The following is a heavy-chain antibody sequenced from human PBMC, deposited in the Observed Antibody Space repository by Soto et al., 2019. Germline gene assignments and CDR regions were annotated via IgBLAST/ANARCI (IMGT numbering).Heavy chain of an antibody. CDR2: IYHSGST. CDR1: GGSISSSNW. CDR3: ARDWAAAGTVGY. V-gene: IGHV4-4*02. D-gene: IGHD6-13*01. Sequence: QVQLQESGPGLVKPSGTLSLTCAVSGGSISSSNWWSWVRQPPGKGLEWIGEIYHSGSTNYNPSLKPRVTISVDKAKNQVALKLRSVTAADTAVYYCARDWAAAGTVGYWGQGTLVTVSS. J-gene: IGHJ4*02.